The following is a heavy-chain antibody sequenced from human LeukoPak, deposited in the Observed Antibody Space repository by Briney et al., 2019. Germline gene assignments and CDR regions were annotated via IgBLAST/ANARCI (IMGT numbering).Heavy chain of an antibody. CDR3: AKYFASGSYYKLPH. CDR2: ISGSGGST. J-gene: IGHJ1*01. Sequence: PSGESLRLSCAASGFTFSSYAMSWVRQAPGKGLEWVSAISGSGGSTYYADSVKGRFTISRDNSKNTLYLQMNSLRAEDTAVYYCAKYFASGSYYKLPHWGQGTLVTVSS. V-gene: IGHV3-23*01. CDR1: GFTFSSYA. D-gene: IGHD3-10*01.